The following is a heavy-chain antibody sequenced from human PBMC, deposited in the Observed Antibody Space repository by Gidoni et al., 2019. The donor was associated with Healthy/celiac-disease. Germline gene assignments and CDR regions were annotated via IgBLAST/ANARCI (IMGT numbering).Heavy chain of an antibody. CDR1: GYSFTSYW. D-gene: IGHD6-19*01. V-gene: IGHV5-51*01. J-gene: IGHJ4*02. CDR2: IDPGDSDT. Sequence: VQLVQSGAEVKKPGESLKISCKGSGYSFTSYWIGGVRQMPGKGLEWMGIIDPGDSDTGYSRSFQGQVTISADKSIGTAYLQWSSLKASDTAMYYCARREDVGSSGWLFDYWGQGTLVTVSS. CDR3: ARREDVGSSGWLFDY.